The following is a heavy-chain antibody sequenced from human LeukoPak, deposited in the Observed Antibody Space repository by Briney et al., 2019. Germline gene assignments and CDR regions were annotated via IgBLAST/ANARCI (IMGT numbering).Heavy chain of an antibody. J-gene: IGHJ3*02. V-gene: IGHV1-18*01. CDR1: DSTFNSQG. D-gene: IGHD2-2*01. CDR3: ARDSTLCRGTNCYQNDPFDI. Sequence: ASVKVSCKVFDSTFNSQGFSWVRQAPGQGLEWMGWISAYNGNTRFARKLQDRVSMTTDTSTTTAYMELRSLTSDDTATYYCARDSTLCRGTNCYQNDPFDIWGQGTMVTVSS. CDR2: ISAYNGNT.